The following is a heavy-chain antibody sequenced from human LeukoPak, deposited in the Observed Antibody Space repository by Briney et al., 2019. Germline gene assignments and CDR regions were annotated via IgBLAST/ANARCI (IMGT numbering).Heavy chain of an antibody. Sequence: ETLSLTCTVSGGSISSYYWSWVRQAPGKGLEWVSAISGSGGSTYYADSVKGRFTISRDNSKNTLYLQMNSLRAEDTAVYYCAKGPGYSSGWYDYWGQGTLVTVSS. CDR1: GGSISSYY. D-gene: IGHD6-19*01. CDR2: ISGSGGST. CDR3: AKGPGYSSGWYDY. J-gene: IGHJ4*02. V-gene: IGHV3-23*01.